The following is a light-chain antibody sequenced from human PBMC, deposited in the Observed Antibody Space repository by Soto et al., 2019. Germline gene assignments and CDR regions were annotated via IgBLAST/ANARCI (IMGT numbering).Light chain of an antibody. CDR1: EDISTW. V-gene: IGKV1-12*01. CDR2: AAS. J-gene: IGKJ1*01. Sequence: DIQMTQSPSSVSASVGDRVTITCRSSEDISTWLAWYQQKPGKAPKLLIYAASSLQSGVPSRFSGSGSGTEFTLSISSLQPDDFATYYCQQFFNYPWTFGQGTKVDIK. CDR3: QQFFNYPWT.